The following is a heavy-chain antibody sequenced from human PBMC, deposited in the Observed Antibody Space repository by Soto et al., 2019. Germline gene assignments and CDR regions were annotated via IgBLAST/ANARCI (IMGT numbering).Heavy chain of an antibody. D-gene: IGHD2-21*02. CDR3: ARADRTLVTSYSLDV. CDR2: INHSGTI. CDR1: GGSISSYY. Sequence: PSETLSLTCTVSGGSISSYYWSWIRQPPGKGLEWIGGINHSGTINFNPSLKSRLTISLDTSKKHFSLKLSSVTDADTAAYYCARADRTLVTSYSLDVWGQGTTVTVSS. J-gene: IGHJ6*02. V-gene: IGHV4-34*01.